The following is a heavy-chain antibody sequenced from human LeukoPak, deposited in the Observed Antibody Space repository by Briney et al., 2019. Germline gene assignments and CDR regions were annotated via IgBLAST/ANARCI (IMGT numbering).Heavy chain of an antibody. D-gene: IGHD3-3*01. CDR3: ARETTIFGVVITPGDYMDV. J-gene: IGHJ6*03. CDR1: GFTFSNYA. CDR2: ISGSGGST. V-gene: IGHV3-23*01. Sequence: PGGSLRLSCAASGFTFSNYAMSWVRQAPGKGLEWVSGISGSGGSTYHADSVKGRFTVSRDNAKNTLYLQMNSLRAEDTAVYYCARETTIFGVVITPGDYMDVWGKGTTVMVSS.